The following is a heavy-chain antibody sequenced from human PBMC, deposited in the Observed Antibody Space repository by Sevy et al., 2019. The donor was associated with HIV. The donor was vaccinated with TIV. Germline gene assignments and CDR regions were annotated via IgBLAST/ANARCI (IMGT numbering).Heavy chain of an antibody. Sequence: GGSLRLSCAVSGFSFDSYGMTWVRQAPGKGLEWVSGISGSGTRTYYADSVKGRFIISRDNSKNTLYLQMNSLRSEDTAIYYCAKGGGHYDPDEIGYYFYYYNMDVWGKWTTVTVSS. J-gene: IGHJ6*03. D-gene: IGHD3-22*01. CDR3: AKGGGHYDPDEIGYYFYYYNMDV. CDR1: GFSFDSYG. V-gene: IGHV3-23*01. CDR2: ISGSGTRT.